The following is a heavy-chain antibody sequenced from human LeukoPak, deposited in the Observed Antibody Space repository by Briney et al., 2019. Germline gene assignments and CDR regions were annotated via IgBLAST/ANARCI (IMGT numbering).Heavy chain of an antibody. Sequence: GGSLRLSCAASGFTFTTYWMHWVRQAPGKGLVWVSHINSDGSITSYADSVKGRFTISRDNSKNTLYLQMNSLRAEDTAVYYCARGGIVPAANSGNYYYDMDVWGQGTTVTVSS. CDR3: ARGGIVPAANSGNYYYDMDV. J-gene: IGHJ6*02. CDR2: INSDGSIT. D-gene: IGHD2-2*01. V-gene: IGHV3-74*01. CDR1: GFTFTTYW.